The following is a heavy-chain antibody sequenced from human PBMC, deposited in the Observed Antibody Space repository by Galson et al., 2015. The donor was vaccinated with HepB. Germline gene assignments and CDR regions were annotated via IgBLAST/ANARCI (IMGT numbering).Heavy chain of an antibody. D-gene: IGHD2-2*01. CDR2: IIPIFGTA. V-gene: IGHV1-69*13. CDR1: GGTFSSYA. J-gene: IGHJ6*02. Sequence: SVKVSCKASGGTFSSYAISWVRQAPGQGLEWMGGIIPIFGTANYAQKFQGRVTITADESTSTAYMELSSLRSEDTAVYYCASFNCSSTSCYHYYYGMDVWGQGTTVTVSS. CDR3: ASFNCSSTSCYHYYYGMDV.